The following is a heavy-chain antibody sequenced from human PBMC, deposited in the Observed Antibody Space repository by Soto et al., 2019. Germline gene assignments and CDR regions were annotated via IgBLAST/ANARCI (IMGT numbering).Heavy chain of an antibody. CDR2: INPNSGGT. CDR1: GYTFTGYY. CDR3: ARVAAAGGYHYGMDV. D-gene: IGHD6-13*01. Sequence: ASVKVSCKASGYTFTGYYMHWVRQAPGQGLEWMGWINPNSGGTNYAQKFQGRVTMTRDTSISTAYMELSRLRSDGTAVYYCARVAAAGGYHYGMDVWGQGTTVTVSS. J-gene: IGHJ6*02. V-gene: IGHV1-2*02.